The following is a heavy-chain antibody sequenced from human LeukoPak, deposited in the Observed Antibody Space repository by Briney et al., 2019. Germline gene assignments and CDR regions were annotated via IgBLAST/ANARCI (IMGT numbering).Heavy chain of an antibody. CDR3: ASATLRCSGGSCYEMDV. J-gene: IGHJ6*04. V-gene: IGHV3-7*01. D-gene: IGHD2-15*01. CDR2: IKQDGSEK. Sequence: GGSLRLSCAASGFTFSSYWMSWVRQAPGKGLEWVANIKQDGSEKYYVDSVKGRFTISRDNAKNSLYLQMNSLRAEDTAVYYCASATLRCSGGSCYEMDVWGKGTTVTVSS. CDR1: GFTFSSYW.